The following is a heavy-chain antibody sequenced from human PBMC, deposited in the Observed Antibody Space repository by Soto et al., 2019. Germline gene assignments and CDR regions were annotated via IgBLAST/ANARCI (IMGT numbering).Heavy chain of an antibody. CDR2: ISPHNFNT. D-gene: IGHD3-9*01. CDR3: ARDEGGYDILTGYYKAHHFDY. Sequence: QVQLEQSGAEVKKPGDSVKVSCKASGYTFTHFYITWVRQAPGQGLEWMGAISPHNFNTNYAQKFPGRVTLTTETSTNTAYMDLRSLTSDDTAVYYCARDEGGYDILTGYYKAHHFDYWGQGVPVTVSS. CDR1: GYTFTHFY. J-gene: IGHJ4*02. V-gene: IGHV1-18*01.